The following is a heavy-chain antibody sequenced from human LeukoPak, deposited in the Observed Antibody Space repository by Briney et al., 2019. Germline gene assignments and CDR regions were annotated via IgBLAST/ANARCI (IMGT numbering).Heavy chain of an antibody. D-gene: IGHD2-21*01. CDR2: ISSSGSTI. CDR3: ARDRVIRDYYYGMDV. J-gene: IGHJ6*04. CDR1: GLTCSSYE. V-gene: IGHV3-48*03. Sequence: GGSLRHSSAASGLTCSSYEMNWVRQAPRKRLEWASYISSSGSTIYYADSVKGRLTISRDNAKNSLYMQMNSLRADDTAVYYCARDRVIRDYYYGMDVWGKGATVTVSS.